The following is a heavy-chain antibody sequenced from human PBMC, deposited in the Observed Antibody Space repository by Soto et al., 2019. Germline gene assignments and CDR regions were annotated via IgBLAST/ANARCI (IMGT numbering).Heavy chain of an antibody. CDR1: GFTFSSYS. Sequence: EVQLVESGGGLVKPGGSLRLSCAASGFTFSSYSMHWVRQAPGKGLEWVSSISSSSSYIYYADSVKGRSTISRDNAKNSLYLQMNSLRDEDTAVYYCARGDFHFDYWGQGTLVTVSS. CDR2: ISSSSSYI. V-gene: IGHV3-21*01. CDR3: ARGDFHFDY. J-gene: IGHJ4*02.